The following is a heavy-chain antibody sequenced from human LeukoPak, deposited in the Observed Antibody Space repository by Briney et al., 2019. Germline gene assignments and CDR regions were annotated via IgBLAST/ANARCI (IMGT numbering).Heavy chain of an antibody. J-gene: IGHJ3*02. V-gene: IGHV3-20*01. CDR3: ARAVYYDFWSGSPDDAFDI. CDR2: INWNGGST. CDR1: EFTFNNYW. Sequence: PGGSLRLSCEASEFTFNNYWMHWVRQAPGKGLEWVSGINWNGGSTGYADSVKGRFTISRDNAKNSLYLQMNSLRAEDTALYHCARAVYYDFWSGSPDDAFDIWGQGTMVTVSS. D-gene: IGHD3-3*01.